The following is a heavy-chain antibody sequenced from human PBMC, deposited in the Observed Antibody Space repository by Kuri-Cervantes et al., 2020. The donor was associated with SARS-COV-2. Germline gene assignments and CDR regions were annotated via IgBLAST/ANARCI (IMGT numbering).Heavy chain of an antibody. Sequence: ASVKVSCKASGYTFTSYAMHWVRQAPGQRLEWMGWINAGNGNTKYSQKFQGRVTITRDTSASTAYMELSSLRSEDTAVYYCARVSIGLFGESPIDYWGQGTLVTVSS. CDR2: INAGNGNT. V-gene: IGHV1-3*01. D-gene: IGHD3-10*02. CDR3: ARVSIGLFGESPIDY. J-gene: IGHJ4*02. CDR1: GYTFTSYA.